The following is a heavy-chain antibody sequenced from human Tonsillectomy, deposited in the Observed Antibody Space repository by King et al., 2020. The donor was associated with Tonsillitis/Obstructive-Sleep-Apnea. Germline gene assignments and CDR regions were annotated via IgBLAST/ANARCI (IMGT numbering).Heavy chain of an antibody. CDR3: ARAGEGYNYSWFDP. V-gene: IGHV2-70*11. J-gene: IGHJ5*02. CDR1: GFSLSTSGMC. D-gene: IGHD5-24*01. Sequence: VTLKESGPALVKPTQTLTLTCTFSGFSLSTSGMCVSWIRPPPGKALEWRARIDWDDDKYYSTHLRARLTISKDTPKNPVVLTMTSMDPVDTATNYCARAGEGYNYSWFDPWGQGTLVTVSS. CDR2: IDWDDDK.